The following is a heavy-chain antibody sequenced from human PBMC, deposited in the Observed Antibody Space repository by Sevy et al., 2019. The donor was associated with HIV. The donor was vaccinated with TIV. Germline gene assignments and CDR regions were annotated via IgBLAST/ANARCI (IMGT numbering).Heavy chain of an antibody. CDR2: ISGSGNSA. V-gene: IGHV3-23*01. J-gene: IGHJ4*02. CDR3: AKGGRSYGDSYFDH. Sequence: GGSLRLSCAASGFTFSISAMTWVRQAPGKGLEWVSVISGSGNSAYHADSVKGRFTISRDNSKNTLSLQMNSLRAEDTAVYYCAKGGRSYGDSYFDHWGQGTLVTVSS. CDR1: GFTFSISA. D-gene: IGHD5-18*01.